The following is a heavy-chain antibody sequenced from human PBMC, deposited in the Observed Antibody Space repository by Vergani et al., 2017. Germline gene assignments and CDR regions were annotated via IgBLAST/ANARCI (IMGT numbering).Heavy chain of an antibody. CDR2: FYTGGGT. D-gene: IGHD6-13*01. CDR1: GSSISSGSYY. CDR3: ARDPLYSTTWPFLLLDLDV. V-gene: IGHV4-61*02. J-gene: IGHJ6*02. Sequence: QVQLQESGPGLVRPSQTLSLTCTVSGSSISSGSYYWSWFRQPAGKGLEWIGRFYTGGGTSYNPSLKSRVTISVDTSKNQFSLQLSSVTAADTAVYYCARDPLYSTTWPFLLLDLDVWGQGTTVTVSS.